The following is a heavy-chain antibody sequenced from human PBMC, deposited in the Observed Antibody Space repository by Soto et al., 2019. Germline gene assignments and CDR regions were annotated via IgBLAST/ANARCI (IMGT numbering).Heavy chain of an antibody. CDR3: AKKPSGYYYDSSGYFDY. Sequence: PGGALRLSCAASGFTFSSYAMTWVRQAAGKGLEWVSTISGTGGSTYFADSVKGRFTISRDNSKNTLYLQMNSLRAEDTAVYYCAKKPSGYYYDSSGYFDYWGQGTLVTVSS. V-gene: IGHV3-23*01. D-gene: IGHD3-22*01. CDR1: GFTFSSYA. CDR2: ISGTGGST. J-gene: IGHJ4*02.